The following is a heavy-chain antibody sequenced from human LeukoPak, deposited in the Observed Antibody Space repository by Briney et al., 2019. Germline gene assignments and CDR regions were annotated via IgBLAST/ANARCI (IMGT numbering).Heavy chain of an antibody. CDR1: GASINSYY. D-gene: IGHD5-12*01. Sequence: SETLSLTCSVSGASINSYYWNWIRQSPGKGLEWLGNIHYRGTTNYNPSLKSRVTLSLDSSKSQFALKVTSVTAADTAVYYCARGGYSGYVRMWFDPWGQGTLVTVSS. J-gene: IGHJ5*02. CDR3: ARGGYSGYVRMWFDP. CDR2: IHYRGTT. V-gene: IGHV4-59*13.